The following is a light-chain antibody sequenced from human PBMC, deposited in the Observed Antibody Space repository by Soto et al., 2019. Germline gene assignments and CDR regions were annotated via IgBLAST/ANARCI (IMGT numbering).Light chain of an antibody. Sequence: QSALTQPASVSGSPGQSITISCTGTSSDVGAYNYVSWYQQYPGKAPKLMIFEVSSRPSGVSNRFSGSKSGNTASLTISGLQAEDEADYYCTSYTSSSTAVFGTGTKVTVL. CDR3: TSYTSSSTAV. V-gene: IGLV2-14*01. CDR1: SSDVGAYNY. J-gene: IGLJ1*01. CDR2: EVS.